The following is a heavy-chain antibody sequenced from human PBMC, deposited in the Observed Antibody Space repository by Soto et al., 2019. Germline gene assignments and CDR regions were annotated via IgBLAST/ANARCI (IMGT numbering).Heavy chain of an antibody. Sequence: GGSLILSCAASGFTFSSYAMSWVRQAPGKGLEWVSAISGSGGSTYYADPVKGRFTISRDNSKNTLYLQMNSLRAEDTAVYYCAIPQEYSSSWYRGAEYFQHWGQGTLVTVSS. D-gene: IGHD6-13*01. V-gene: IGHV3-23*01. CDR2: ISGSGGST. CDR3: AIPQEYSSSWYRGAEYFQH. CDR1: GFTFSSYA. J-gene: IGHJ1*01.